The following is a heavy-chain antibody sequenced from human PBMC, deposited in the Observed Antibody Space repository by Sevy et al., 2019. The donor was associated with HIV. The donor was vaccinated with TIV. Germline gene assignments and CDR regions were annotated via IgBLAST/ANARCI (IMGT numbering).Heavy chain of an antibody. J-gene: IGHJ4*02. D-gene: IGHD3-22*01. CDR1: GYIFTSYW. V-gene: IGHV5-51*01. CDR2: IYPGDSDT. Sequence: GESLKISCKGSGYIFTSYWIGWVRQMTGKGLEWMGIIYPGDSDTRYSPSFQGQVTISADKSISTAYLQWSSLKASDTAMYYCARLRYYDSSGYYYYFDYWGQGTLVTVSS. CDR3: ARLRYYDSSGYYYYFDY.